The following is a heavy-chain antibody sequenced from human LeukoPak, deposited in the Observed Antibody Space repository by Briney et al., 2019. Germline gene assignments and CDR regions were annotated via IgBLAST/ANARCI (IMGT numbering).Heavy chain of an antibody. CDR3: ARRVGAVAGTRVDY. CDR1: GFTFSTYA. CDR2: ISGSGGST. Sequence: GGSLRLSCAASGFTFSTYAMSWVRQAPGKGLEWVSAISGSGGSTYYADSVKGRFTISRDNAKNSLYLQMNSLRAEDTAVYYCARRVGAVAGTRVDYWGQGTLVTVSS. V-gene: IGHV3-23*01. D-gene: IGHD6-19*01. J-gene: IGHJ4*02.